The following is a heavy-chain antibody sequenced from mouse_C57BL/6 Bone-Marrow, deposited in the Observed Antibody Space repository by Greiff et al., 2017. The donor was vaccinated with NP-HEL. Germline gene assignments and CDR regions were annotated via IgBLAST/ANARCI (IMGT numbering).Heavy chain of an antibody. CDR3: ASESLDGYYPFAY. J-gene: IGHJ3*01. V-gene: IGHV1-55*01. CDR2: IYPGSGST. D-gene: IGHD2-3*01. CDR1: GYTFTSYW. Sequence: QVQLKQPGAELVKPGASVKMSCKASGYTFTSYWITWVKQRPGQGLEWIGDIYPGSGSTNYNEKFKSKATLTVDTSSSTAYMQLSSLTSEDSAVYYCASESLDGYYPFAYWGQGTLVTVSA.